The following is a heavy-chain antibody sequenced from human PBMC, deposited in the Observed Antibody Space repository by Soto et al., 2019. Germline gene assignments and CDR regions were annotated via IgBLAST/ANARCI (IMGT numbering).Heavy chain of an antibody. J-gene: IGHJ4*02. Sequence: QLQLHESGPGLVKPSETLSLSCNVSGGSMSSDYWSWVRQSPGKGLEWIAHIYYTGTTEYHPSLKSRATISIDTSKKQFSLKLTSVTAADTAVYYCARRWIQLWPTGIDYFDFWGPGTLATVSS. CDR2: IYYTGTT. D-gene: IGHD5-18*01. V-gene: IGHV4-59*01. CDR3: ARRWIQLWPTGIDYFDF. CDR1: GGSMSSDY.